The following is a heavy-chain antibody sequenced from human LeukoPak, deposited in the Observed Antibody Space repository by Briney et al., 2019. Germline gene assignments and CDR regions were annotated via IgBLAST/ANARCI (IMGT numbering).Heavy chain of an antibody. CDR2: ISGSGGST. CDR1: GFTFSSYA. J-gene: IGHJ4*02. CDR3: AKGPAYCSSTSCPGDY. V-gene: IGHV3-23*01. D-gene: IGHD2-2*01. Sequence: PGGSLRLSCAASGFTFSSYAMSWGRQAPGKGLEWVSAISGSGGSTYYADSVKGRFTISRDNSKNTLYLQMNTLRAEDTAVYYCAKGPAYCSSTSCPGDYWGQGTLVTVSS.